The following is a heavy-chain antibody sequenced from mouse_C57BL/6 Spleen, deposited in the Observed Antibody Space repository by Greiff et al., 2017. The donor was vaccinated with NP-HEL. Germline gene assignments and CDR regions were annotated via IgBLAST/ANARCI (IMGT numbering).Heavy chain of an antibody. CDR1: GFTFSSYA. CDR2: ISDGGSYT. V-gene: IGHV5-4*03. Sequence: EVNLVESGGGLVKPGGSLKLSCAASGFTFSSYAMSWVRQTPEKRLEWVATISDGGSYTYYPDNVKGRFTISRDNAKNNLYLQMSHLKSEDTAMYYCARASSGVYYFDYWGQGTTLTVSS. J-gene: IGHJ2*01. CDR3: ARASSGVYYFDY. D-gene: IGHD6-1*01.